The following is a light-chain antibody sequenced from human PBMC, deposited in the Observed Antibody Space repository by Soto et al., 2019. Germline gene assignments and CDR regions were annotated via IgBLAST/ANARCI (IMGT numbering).Light chain of an antibody. Sequence: EVVMTQSPATLSVSPGERATLSCRASQSVSSNLAWYQQKPGQVPSLLIYGASTRATGIPARFSGSGSGAEFTLTISSRQSEDFAVYYCQHYNNWPFTFGPGTKVDIK. CDR2: GAS. J-gene: IGKJ3*01. V-gene: IGKV3-15*01. CDR1: QSVSSN. CDR3: QHYNNWPFT.